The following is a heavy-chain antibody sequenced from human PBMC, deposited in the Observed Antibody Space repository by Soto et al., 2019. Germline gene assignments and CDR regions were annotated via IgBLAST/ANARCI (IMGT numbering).Heavy chain of an antibody. CDR2: ISKSGGTT. CDR1: GFTFSSHE. CDR3: ARDRSLIFAVPPYGMDV. V-gene: IGHV3-48*03. J-gene: IGHJ6*02. Sequence: PGGSLRLSCVVSGFTFSSHEMNWVRQAPGKGPEWVSKISKSGGTTSYADSVKGRFTISRDNARDSLYLHMNSLRAEDTAVYYCARDRSLIFAVPPYGMDVWGQGTTVPSP. D-gene: IGHD3-3*01.